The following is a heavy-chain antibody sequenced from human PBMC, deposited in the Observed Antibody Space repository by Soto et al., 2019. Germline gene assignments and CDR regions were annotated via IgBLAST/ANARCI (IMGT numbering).Heavy chain of an antibody. CDR3: ARPDIVAAIGVALDC. CDR2: IWNDGSSR. V-gene: IGHV3-33*01. Sequence: QVQLVESGGGVVQPGRSLRLSCEASGFTFSNYGMHWVRQAPGKGLEGVAVIWNDGSSRYYADSVKGRFTISRDNAKKTLFLQMNNLIAEDTAVYYCARPDIVAAIGVALDCWGQGTLVTVSS. D-gene: IGHD5-12*01. CDR1: GFTFSNYG. J-gene: IGHJ4*02.